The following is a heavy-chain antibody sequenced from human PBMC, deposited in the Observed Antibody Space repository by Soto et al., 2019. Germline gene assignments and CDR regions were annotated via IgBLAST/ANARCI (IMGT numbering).Heavy chain of an antibody. CDR3: AREGSYDFWSGSSPKQYYYYYGMDV. Sequence: PSETLSLTCTVPGGSISSYYWRWIRQPAGKGLEWIGRIYTSGSTNYNPSLKSRVTMSVDTSKNQSPLKLSSVTAADTAVYYCAREGSYDFWSGSSPKQYYYYYGMDVWGQGTTVTVSS. J-gene: IGHJ6*02. V-gene: IGHV4-4*07. CDR2: IYTSGST. D-gene: IGHD3-3*01. CDR1: GGSISSYY.